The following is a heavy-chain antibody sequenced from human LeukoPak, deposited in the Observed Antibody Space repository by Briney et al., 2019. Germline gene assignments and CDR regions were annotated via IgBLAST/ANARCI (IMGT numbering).Heavy chain of an antibody. Sequence: GGSLRLSCAASGFTFSSYAMSWVRQAPGKGLEWVSGISGGGGTTYYADSVKGRFTISRDNSKNTLSLQMNSLRAEDTAVYYCAKSSRSGWIDGIDIWGQGTMVTVSS. CDR3: AKSSRSGWIDGIDI. V-gene: IGHV3-23*01. CDR1: GFTFSSYA. J-gene: IGHJ3*02. D-gene: IGHD6-19*01. CDR2: ISGGGGTT.